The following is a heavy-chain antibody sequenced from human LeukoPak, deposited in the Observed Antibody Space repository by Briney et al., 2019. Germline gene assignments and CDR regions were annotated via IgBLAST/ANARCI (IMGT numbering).Heavy chain of an antibody. V-gene: IGHV3-74*01. D-gene: IGHD4-17*01. CDR2: INTDGSYS. CDR3: ARDFDGPRASDY. Sequence: GGSLRLSCAASGFTFSYFWMHWFRQTPGKGLVWVSCINTDGSYSSYADSVKGRFTISRNNVRNTLYLQMNSLRAEDSAVYYCARDFDGPRASDYWGQGISVTVSS. CDR1: GFTFSYFW. J-gene: IGHJ4*02.